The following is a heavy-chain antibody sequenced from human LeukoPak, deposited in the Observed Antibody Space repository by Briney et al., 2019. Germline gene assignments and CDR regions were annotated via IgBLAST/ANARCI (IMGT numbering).Heavy chain of an antibody. CDR3: AKAPIAALNYYFDY. V-gene: IGHV3-23*01. Sequence: QPGGSLRLSCAASGYTFSSYAMSWVRQAPGKGLEWVSAVSGSGGSTYYADSVKGRFTISRDNSKNTLYLQMNSLRAEDTAVYYCAKAPIAALNYYFDYWGQGTLVTVSS. D-gene: IGHD6-13*01. J-gene: IGHJ4*02. CDR1: GYTFSSYA. CDR2: VSGSGGST.